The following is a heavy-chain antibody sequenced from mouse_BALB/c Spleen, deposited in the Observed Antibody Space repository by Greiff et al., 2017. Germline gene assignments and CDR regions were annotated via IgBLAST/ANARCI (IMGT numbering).Heavy chain of an antibody. CDR2: IWAGGST. V-gene: IGHV2-9*02. Sequence: QVQLKESGPGLVAPSQSLSITCTVSGFSLTSYGVHWVRQPPGKGLEWLGVIWAGGSTNYNSALMSRLSISKDNSKSQVFLKMNSLQTDDTAMYYCAKNHRYYAMDYWGQGTSVTVSS. D-gene: IGHD2-14*01. J-gene: IGHJ4*01. CDR1: GFSLTSYG. CDR3: AKNHRYYAMDY.